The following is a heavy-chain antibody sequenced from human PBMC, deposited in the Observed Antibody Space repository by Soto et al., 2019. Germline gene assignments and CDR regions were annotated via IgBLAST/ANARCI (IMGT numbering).Heavy chain of an antibody. V-gene: IGHV4-34*01. CDR1: GGSFSGYY. J-gene: IGHJ5*02. CDR2: INHSGST. CDR3: ARSHPRVDYDYALKWFDP. D-gene: IGHD3-16*01. Sequence: QVQLQQWGAGLLKPSETLSLTCAVYGGSFSGYYWSWIRQPPGKGLEWIGEINHSGSTNYNPSLKSRVNISVDTSKHQFSLKLSSVTAADTAVYYCARSHPRVDYDYALKWFDPWGQGTLVTVSS.